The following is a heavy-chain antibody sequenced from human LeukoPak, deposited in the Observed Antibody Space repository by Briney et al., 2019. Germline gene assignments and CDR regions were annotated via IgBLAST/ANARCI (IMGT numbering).Heavy chain of an antibody. CDR1: GGSISSYY. V-gene: IGHV4-59*08. J-gene: IGHJ4*02. CDR3: ARHWIKQSRGEYFDY. D-gene: IGHD6-19*01. Sequence: SETLSLTCTVPGGSISSYYWSWIRQPPGKGLEWIGYIYYSGSTNYNPSLKSRVTISVDTSKNQFSLKLSSVTAADTAVYYCARHWIKQSRGEYFDYWGQGTLVTVSS. CDR2: IYYSGST.